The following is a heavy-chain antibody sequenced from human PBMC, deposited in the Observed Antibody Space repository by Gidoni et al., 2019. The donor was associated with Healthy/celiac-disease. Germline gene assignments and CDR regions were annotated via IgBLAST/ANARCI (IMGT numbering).Heavy chain of an antibody. CDR2: IYYSGRT. Sequence: QLQLQESGPGLVKPSETLSLTCTVSGGSISSSSYYCGWIRQPPGQGLGWIGSIYYSGRTYYNPTLKRRVTISVDTSKNQFSLKLSSVTAADTAVDYCARSRAVAGPGYWGQGTLVTVSS. CDR1: GGSISSSSYY. CDR3: ARSRAVAGPGY. V-gene: IGHV4-39*01. D-gene: IGHD6-19*01. J-gene: IGHJ4*02.